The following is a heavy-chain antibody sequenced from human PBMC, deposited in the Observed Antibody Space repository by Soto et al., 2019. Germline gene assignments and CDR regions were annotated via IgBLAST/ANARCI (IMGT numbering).Heavy chain of an antibody. J-gene: IGHJ4*02. CDR3: TKAGLFWSGSFDS. V-gene: IGHV3-30-3*01. CDR2: VSYDGITK. D-gene: IGHD3-3*01. Sequence: PGGSLRLSCAASGFTFRSYPMHWVRQAPGKGLEWVAIVSYDGITKYADSVKGRFTISRDNSNNTLFLQMNSLRTEDTAVYYCTKAGLFWSGSFDSWGQGTLVTVSS. CDR1: GFTFRSYP.